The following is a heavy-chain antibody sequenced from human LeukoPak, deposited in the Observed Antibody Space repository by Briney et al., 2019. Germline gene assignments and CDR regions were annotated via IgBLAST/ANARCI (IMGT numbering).Heavy chain of an antibody. CDR3: ARDGYYDYVWGSYPPGAFDI. Sequence: SQTLSLTCTVSGGSISSGSYYWSWIRQPAGKGLEWIGRIYTSGSTNYNPSLKSRVTISVDTSKNQFSLKLSSVTAADTAVYHCARDGYYDYVWGSYPPGAFDIWGQGTMVTVPS. J-gene: IGHJ3*02. CDR1: GGSISSGSYY. D-gene: IGHD3-16*02. V-gene: IGHV4-61*02. CDR2: IYTSGST.